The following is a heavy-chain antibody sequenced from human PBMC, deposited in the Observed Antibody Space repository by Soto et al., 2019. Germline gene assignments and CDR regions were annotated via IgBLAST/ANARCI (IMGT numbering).Heavy chain of an antibody. CDR1: GASMNSYH. CDR3: ARDQGVAAVGITWFDH. Sequence: PSETLSLTCTVSGASMNSYHWSWIRQPAGKGLEWIGHIHSSGSTNYNPSLKSRVTMSVDTSKNQFSLRLMSLTAADTAVYYCARDQGVAAVGITWFDHWGQRSVVTVSS. V-gene: IGHV4-4*07. D-gene: IGHD3-22*01. CDR2: IHSSGST. J-gene: IGHJ5*02.